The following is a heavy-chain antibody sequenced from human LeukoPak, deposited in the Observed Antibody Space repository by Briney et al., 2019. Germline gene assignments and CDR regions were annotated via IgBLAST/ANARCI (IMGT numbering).Heavy chain of an antibody. Sequence: PSETLSLTCTVSGGSISSYYWSRIRQPPGKGLEWIGYIYYSGSTNYNPSLKSRVTISVDTSKNQFSLKLSSVTAADTAVYYCVGSPTYYDFWSGYLRGFDYWGQGTLVTVSS. V-gene: IGHV4-59*01. CDR1: GGSISSYY. J-gene: IGHJ4*02. CDR3: VGSPTYYDFWSGYLRGFDY. D-gene: IGHD3-3*01. CDR2: IYYSGST.